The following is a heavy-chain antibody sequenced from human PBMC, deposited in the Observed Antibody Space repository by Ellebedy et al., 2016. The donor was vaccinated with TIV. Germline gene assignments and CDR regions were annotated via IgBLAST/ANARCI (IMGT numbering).Heavy chain of an antibody. D-gene: IGHD6-13*01. V-gene: IGHV3-21*01. CDR1: GFSFSNYG. J-gene: IGHJ4*02. CDR2: VSGTSKNI. CDR3: ARHIAATGTSRTFDY. Sequence: GESLKISCAASGFSFSNYGMHLVRQAPGKGPEWVAYVSGTSKNIYYADSVKGRFTISRDNAQNSLHLQRNSLRAEDTAVYYCARHIAATGTSRTFDYWGQGTLVTVSS.